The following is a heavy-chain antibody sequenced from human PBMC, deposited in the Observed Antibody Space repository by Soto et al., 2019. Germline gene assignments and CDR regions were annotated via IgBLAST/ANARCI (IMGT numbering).Heavy chain of an antibody. CDR2: ISGSGGST. V-gene: IGHV3-23*01. CDR3: AKVNLVPAASYYYGMDV. CDR1: GFTFSSYA. J-gene: IGHJ6*02. D-gene: IGHD2-2*01. Sequence: GGSLRLSCAASGFTFSSYAMSWVRQAPGKGLEWVSAISGSGGSTYYADSVKGRFTISRDNSKNTLYLQMNSLRAEDTAVYYCAKVNLVPAASYYYGMDVWGQGTTVTVSS.